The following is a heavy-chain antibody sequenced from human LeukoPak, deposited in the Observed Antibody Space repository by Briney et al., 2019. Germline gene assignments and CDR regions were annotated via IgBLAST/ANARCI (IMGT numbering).Heavy chain of an antibody. D-gene: IGHD2-8*01. CDR1: GFTFSSYW. CDR3: AKMGFNADWFDP. J-gene: IGHJ5*02. Sequence: GGSLRLSCADSGFTFSSYWMHWVRQAPGKGLMWVSRINTDGSSSNYAGSVKGRFTISRDNSKNTLYLQMNSLRAEDTAVYYCAKMGFNADWFDPWGQGTLVTVSS. CDR2: INTDGSSS. V-gene: IGHV3-74*01.